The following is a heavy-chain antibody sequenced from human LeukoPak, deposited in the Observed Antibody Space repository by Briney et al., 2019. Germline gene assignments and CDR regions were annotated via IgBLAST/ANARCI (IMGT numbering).Heavy chain of an antibody. CDR2: ISASDGNT. CDR3: TKDEGWEHHY. D-gene: IGHD1/OR15-1a*01. Sequence: PGGSQRLSCAASGLTIRSSGMSWVRQAPGRGLEGVSGISASDGNTYYADSVQGRFTISRDSSENTLYLQMNSLRAGDTAIYYCTKDEGWEHHYWGQGTLVTVS. V-gene: IGHV3-23*01. J-gene: IGHJ4*02. CDR1: GLTIRSSG.